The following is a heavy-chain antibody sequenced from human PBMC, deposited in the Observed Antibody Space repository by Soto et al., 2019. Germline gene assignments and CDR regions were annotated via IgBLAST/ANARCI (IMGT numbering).Heavy chain of an antibody. J-gene: IGHJ3*02. CDR1: GFTFSSYA. Sequence: GGSLRLSCAASGFTFSSYAMSWVRQAPGKGLEWVSAISGSGGSTYYADSVKGRFTISGDNSKNTLYLQMNSLRAEDTAVYYCAKDPRYYYGSAPGGGFDIWGQGTMVTVSS. CDR3: AKDPRYYYGSAPGGGFDI. V-gene: IGHV3-23*01. D-gene: IGHD3-10*01. CDR2: ISGSGGST.